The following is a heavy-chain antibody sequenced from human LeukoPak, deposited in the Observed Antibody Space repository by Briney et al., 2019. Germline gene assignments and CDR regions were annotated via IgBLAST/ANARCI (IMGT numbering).Heavy chain of an antibody. CDR2: IKQDGSEK. D-gene: IGHD5-24*01. V-gene: IGHV3-7*01. CDR3: ARLTVEMATIIPRDAFDI. Sequence: GGSPRLSCAASGFTFSSYWMSWVRQAPGKGLEWVANIKQDGSEKYYVDSVKGRFTISRDNAKNSLYLQMNSLRAEDTAVYYCARLTVEMATIIPRDAFDIWGQGTMVTVSS. CDR1: GFTFSSYW. J-gene: IGHJ3*02.